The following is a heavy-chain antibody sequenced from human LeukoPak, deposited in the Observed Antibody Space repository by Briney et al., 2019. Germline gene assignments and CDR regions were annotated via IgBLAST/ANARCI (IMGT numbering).Heavy chain of an antibody. D-gene: IGHD3-10*01. V-gene: IGHV4-59*04. CDR3: ARGLWFGESSKPFDY. J-gene: IGHJ4*02. CDR1: GGSISSYY. Sequence: SETLSLTCTVSGGSISSYYWSWIRQPPGKGLEWIGYIYYSGSTYYNPSLKSRVTISVDTSKNQFSLKLSSVTAADTAVYYCARGLWFGESSKPFDYWGQGTLVTVSS. CDR2: IYYSGST.